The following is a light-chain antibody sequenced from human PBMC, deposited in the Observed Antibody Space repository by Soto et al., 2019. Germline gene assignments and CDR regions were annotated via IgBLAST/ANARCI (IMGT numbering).Light chain of an antibody. CDR3: QPYRSLPY. CDR2: DVS. CDR1: QSISSY. Sequence: DIQMTQSPSSLSASVGDRVTITCRASQSISSYLAWYQQKPGEAPKLLLYDVSNLQSGVPSWFSGSGSGTEFSHSISSLQPDDFATYYCQPYRSLPYFGPGTKVAIK. V-gene: IGKV1-5*01. J-gene: IGKJ3*01.